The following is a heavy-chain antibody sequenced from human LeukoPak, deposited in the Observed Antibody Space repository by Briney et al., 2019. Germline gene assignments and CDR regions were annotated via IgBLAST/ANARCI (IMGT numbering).Heavy chain of an antibody. CDR3: AKGGPQFFDY. Sequence: PGGSLRLSCAASGFSVSSNYMSWVRQAPGKGLEWVSVLYSGGSTYYADSVKGRFTISRDNSKSTLYLQMNSLRAEDTAVYFCAKGGPQFFDYWGQGSLVTVSS. J-gene: IGHJ4*02. V-gene: IGHV3-53*01. CDR2: LYSGGST. CDR1: GFSVSSNY. D-gene: IGHD5-24*01.